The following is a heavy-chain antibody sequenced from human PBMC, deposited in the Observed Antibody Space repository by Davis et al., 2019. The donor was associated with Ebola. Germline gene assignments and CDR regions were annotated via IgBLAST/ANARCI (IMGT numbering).Heavy chain of an antibody. D-gene: IGHD3-10*01. CDR2: IKSGNDQT. J-gene: IGHJ4*02. Sequence: ASVKVSCKASGDTFSSSVFYWARQAPGQRPEWMGWIKSGNDQTQYSQKFQGRVTFTRDTSANTVYMELNSLTSEDTAVYYCARGGVFTGTGPHFDYWGQGTLVTVSS. CDR3: ARGGVFTGTGPHFDY. V-gene: IGHV1-3*01. CDR1: GDTFSSSV.